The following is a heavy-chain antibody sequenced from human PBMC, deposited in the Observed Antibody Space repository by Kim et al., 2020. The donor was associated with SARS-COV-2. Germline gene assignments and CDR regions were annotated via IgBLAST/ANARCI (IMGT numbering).Heavy chain of an antibody. CDR3: ARYIIATSPTAWFDP. J-gene: IGHJ5*02. CDR2: IHWDDDK. V-gene: IGHV2-5*02. D-gene: IGHD1-1*01. Sequence: SGPTLVKPTQTLTLTCALSGFSVSTNGVGVAWIRQSSGKALEWLALIHWDDDKRYNPSLKNRVTITKDTSKNQVVLTMTDVDPVDTATYYCARYIIATSPTAWFDPWGQGTLVTVSP. CDR1: GFSVSTNGVG.